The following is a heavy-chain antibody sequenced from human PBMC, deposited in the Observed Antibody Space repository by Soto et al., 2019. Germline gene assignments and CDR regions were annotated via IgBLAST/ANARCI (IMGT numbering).Heavy chain of an antibody. J-gene: IGHJ4*02. V-gene: IGHV3-30*18. CDR1: GFTFSDYA. CDR3: GKGGRQWVVTSEVNY. D-gene: IGHD6-19*01. CDR2: VSHDGRNT. Sequence: VQLVESGGGVVQPGRSLRLSCAASGFTFSDYAMHWVRQAPGKGLEWVAVVSHDGRNTHYADSVKGRFTISRDSSKNTVALEMASRRAGETAGYWWGKGGRQWVVTSEVNYWGQGALVTVSS.